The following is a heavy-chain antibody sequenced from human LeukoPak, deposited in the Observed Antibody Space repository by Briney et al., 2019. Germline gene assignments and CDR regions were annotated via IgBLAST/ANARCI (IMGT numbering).Heavy chain of an antibody. CDR1: GFTFKNYR. J-gene: IGHJ4*02. V-gene: IGHV3-7*01. D-gene: IGHD1-26*01. CDR3: ARNRATNDY. Sequence: GGSLRLSCTASGFTFKNYRMTWVRQATGKGLEWVASMKDDGNEIQYVDSVKGRFTISRDNAKNSLYLQMNNLRAEDTAVYYCARNRATNDYWGQGALVTVSS. CDR2: MKDDGNEI.